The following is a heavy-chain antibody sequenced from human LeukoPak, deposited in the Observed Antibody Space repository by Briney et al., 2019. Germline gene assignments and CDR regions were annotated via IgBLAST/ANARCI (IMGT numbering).Heavy chain of an antibody. V-gene: IGHV3-7*02. CDR2: IKQDGSEK. CDR3: ARVVGPNWFDP. D-gene: IGHD1-26*01. J-gene: IGHJ5*02. CDR1: GFTFTNYW. Sequence: GGSLRLSCAASGFTFTNYWMTWVRQAPGKGLEWVANIKQDGSEKYCVDSVKGRFTISRDNAKNSLYLQMNSLRAEDTAVYYCARVVGPNWFDPWGQGTLVTVSS.